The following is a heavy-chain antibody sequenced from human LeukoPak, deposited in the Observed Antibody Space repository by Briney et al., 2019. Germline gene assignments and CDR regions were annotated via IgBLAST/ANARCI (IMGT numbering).Heavy chain of an antibody. CDR2: IYYSGST. CDR1: GGSISSYY. D-gene: IGHD3-10*01. CDR3: ARHRLLWFGEPSRAFDI. J-gene: IGHJ3*02. V-gene: IGHV4-59*08. Sequence: SETLSLTCTVSGGSISSYYWSWIRQPPGKGLEWIGYIYYSGSTNYNPSLKSRVTISVDTSKNQFSLKLSSVTAAVTAVYYCARHRLLWFGEPSRAFDIWGQGTMVTVSS.